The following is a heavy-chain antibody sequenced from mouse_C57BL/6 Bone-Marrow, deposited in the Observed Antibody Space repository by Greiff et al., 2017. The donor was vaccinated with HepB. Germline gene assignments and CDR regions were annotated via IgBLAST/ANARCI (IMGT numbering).Heavy chain of an antibody. J-gene: IGHJ3*01. Sequence: QVHVKQSGAELARPGASVKLSCKASGYTFTSYGISWVKQRTGQGLEWIGEIYPRSGNTYYNEKFKGKATLTADKSSSTAYMELRSLTSEDSAVEFCARGGGDPLAYWGQGTLVTVSA. D-gene: IGHD2-13*01. CDR1: GYTFTSYG. CDR3: ARGGGDPLAY. V-gene: IGHV1-81*01. CDR2: IYPRSGNT.